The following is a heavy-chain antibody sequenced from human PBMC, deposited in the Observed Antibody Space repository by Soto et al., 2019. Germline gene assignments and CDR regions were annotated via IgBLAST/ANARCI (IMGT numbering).Heavy chain of an antibody. D-gene: IGHD3-9*01. CDR1: GFTFSSYG. Sequence: GGSLRLSCAASGFTFSSYGMHWVRQAPGKGLEWVAVISYDGSNKYYADSVKGRFTISRDNSKNTLYLQMNSLRAEDTAVYYCAKDIAYFDWLLNAFDIWGQGTMVTVSS. J-gene: IGHJ3*02. CDR2: ISYDGSNK. CDR3: AKDIAYFDWLLNAFDI. V-gene: IGHV3-30*18.